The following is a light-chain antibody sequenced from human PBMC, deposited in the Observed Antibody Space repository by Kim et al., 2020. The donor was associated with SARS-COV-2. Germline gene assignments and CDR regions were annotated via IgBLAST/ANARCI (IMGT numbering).Light chain of an antibody. CDR2: AAS. V-gene: IGKV1-39*01. CDR1: QSISCN. J-gene: IGKJ2*01. CDR3: QQNDSTPGT. Sequence: SASVGDRDTITCRAGQSISCNLNWYQQKPGKAPKLLIYAASSLQSGVPSRFSDSGSGTDFTLTISSLQPEDFETYYCQQNDSTPGTFGQGTKLEI.